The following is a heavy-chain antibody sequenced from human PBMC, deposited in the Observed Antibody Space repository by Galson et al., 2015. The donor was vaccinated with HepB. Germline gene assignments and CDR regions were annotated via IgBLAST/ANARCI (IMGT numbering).Heavy chain of an antibody. Sequence: SVKVSCKASGGTFSSYAIGWVRQAPGQGLEWMGGIIPLFGTTHYAQKFQGRVTFTADESTSTAYMELSSLRSEDTAVYYCTATDEYCTSTNCYITYYYGMDVWGHGTTVSVAS. D-gene: IGHD2-2*02. V-gene: IGHV1-69*13. CDR3: TATDEYCTSTNCYITYYYGMDV. CDR1: GGTFSSYA. J-gene: IGHJ6*02. CDR2: IIPLFGTT.